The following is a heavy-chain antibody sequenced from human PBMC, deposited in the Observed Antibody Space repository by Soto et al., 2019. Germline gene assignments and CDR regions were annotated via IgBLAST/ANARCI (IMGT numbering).Heavy chain of an antibody. CDR2: IKGDGSET. D-gene: IGHD5-12*01. CDR1: GFTFSSYW. J-gene: IGHJ4*02. V-gene: IGHV3-74*01. CDR3: LRGNSGYGNFDY. Sequence: GSLRLACSASGFTFSSYWMHWVRQAPGEGLVWVSRIKGDGSETNYADSVKGRFTISRDNAKNTLYLQLNSLRAEDTAVYYCLRGNSGYGNFDYWGQGTRVTVYS.